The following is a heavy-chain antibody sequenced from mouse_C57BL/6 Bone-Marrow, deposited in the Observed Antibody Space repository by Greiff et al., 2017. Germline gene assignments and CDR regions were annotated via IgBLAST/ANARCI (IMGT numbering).Heavy chain of an antibody. CDR3: ARSPVVARGYFDY. J-gene: IGHJ2*01. D-gene: IGHD1-1*01. Sequence: EVQLQESGPGLAKPSPTLSLTCSVTGYSITSDYWNWIRKIPGHKLEYMGYISYSGSTYYNPYLKSRISITRDTSKNQYYLQLHSVTTEDTATYYCARSPVVARGYFDYWGQGTTLTVSS. V-gene: IGHV3-8*01. CDR1: GYSITSDY. CDR2: ISYSGST.